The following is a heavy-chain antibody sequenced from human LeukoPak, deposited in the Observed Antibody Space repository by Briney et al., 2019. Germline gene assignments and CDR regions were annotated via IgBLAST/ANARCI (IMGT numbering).Heavy chain of an antibody. CDR2: ISAYNGNT. V-gene: IGHV1-18*01. Sequence: ASVKVSCKASGYTFTSYGISWVRQAPGQGLEWMGWISAYNGNTNYAQKLQGRVTMTTDTSTSTAYMELRSLRSDDTAVYYCARDLSAGQMVTGYCSGGSCYPSDYWGQGTLVTVSS. CDR1: GYTFTSYG. CDR3: ARDLSAGQMVTGYCSGGSCYPSDY. D-gene: IGHD2-15*01. J-gene: IGHJ4*02.